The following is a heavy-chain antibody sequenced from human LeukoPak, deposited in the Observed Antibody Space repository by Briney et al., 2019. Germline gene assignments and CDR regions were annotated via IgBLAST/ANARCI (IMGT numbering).Heavy chain of an antibody. CDR2: IIPILGIA. J-gene: IGHJ3*02. V-gene: IGHV1-69*04. D-gene: IGHD6-6*01. Sequence: GSSVKVSCKASGGTFSSYAISWVRQAPGQGLEWMGRIIPILGIANYAQKFQGRVTMTRDTSTSTVYMELSSLRSEDTAVYYCARAPPLLQHIADRAFDIWGQGTMVTVSS. CDR3: ARAPPLLQHIADRAFDI. CDR1: GGTFSSYA.